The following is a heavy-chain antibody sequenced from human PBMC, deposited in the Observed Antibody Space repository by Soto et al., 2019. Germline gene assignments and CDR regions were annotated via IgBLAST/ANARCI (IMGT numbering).Heavy chain of an antibody. CDR1: AGTFTSYA. D-gene: IGHD2-15*01. Sequence: QGQLVQSGAEVRKPGSSVKVSCRTSAGTFTSYAFSWVRQDPGQGLAWMGNIIPLFDTPIYAQKFRDRVAISADKATSTVYMELSSLRSDDTAVYFCARWVVKLAVGSYYYYGIDLWGQGTTVIVSS. J-gene: IGHJ6*02. CDR3: ARWVVKLAVGSYYYYGIDL. V-gene: IGHV1-69*06. CDR2: IIPLFDTP.